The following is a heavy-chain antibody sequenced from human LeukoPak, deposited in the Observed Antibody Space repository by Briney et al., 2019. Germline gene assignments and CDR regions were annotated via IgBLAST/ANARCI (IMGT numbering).Heavy chain of an antibody. CDR2: ISSGSSYI. Sequence: PGGSLRLSCAASGFTFSSYTMNWVRQAPGKGLEWVSIISSGSSYIHYADSVKGRFTISRDNAKNSLYLQMNSLRAEDTAVYYCAKDLGYSYGRYYFDYWGQGTLVTVSS. D-gene: IGHD5-18*01. CDR1: GFTFSSYT. V-gene: IGHV3-21*01. J-gene: IGHJ4*02. CDR3: AKDLGYSYGRYYFDY.